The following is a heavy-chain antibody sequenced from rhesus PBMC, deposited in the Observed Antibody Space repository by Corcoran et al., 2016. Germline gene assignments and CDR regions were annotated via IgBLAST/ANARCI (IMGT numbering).Heavy chain of an antibody. CDR2: IAGANGNT. CDR3: TRAAGRADGPFFDP. D-gene: IGHD6-25*01. CDR1: GAYFSSHW. V-gene: IGHV4-80*01. J-gene: IGHJ4*01. Sequence: QVQLQESGPGLVRPSETLSLPCPVSGAYFSSHWWRWVRQPPGNGLEWIGEIAGANGNTKCNPSLKSRVTISKDASQNQLSLRLNSLTAADTAVYYCTRAAGRADGPFFDPWGQGVLVTVSS.